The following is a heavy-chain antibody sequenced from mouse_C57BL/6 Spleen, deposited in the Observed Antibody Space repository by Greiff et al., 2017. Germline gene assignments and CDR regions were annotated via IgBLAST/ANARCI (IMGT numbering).Heavy chain of an antibody. J-gene: IGHJ3*01. V-gene: IGHV5-4*03. Sequence: EVMLVESGGGLVKPGGSLKLSCAASGFTFSSYAMSWVRQTPEKRLEWVATISDGGSYTYYPDNVKGRFTISRDNAKNNLYLQMSHLKSEDTAMYYCASAVGAYWGQGTLVTVSA. D-gene: IGHD1-1*02. CDR3: ASAVGAY. CDR2: ISDGGSYT. CDR1: GFTFSSYA.